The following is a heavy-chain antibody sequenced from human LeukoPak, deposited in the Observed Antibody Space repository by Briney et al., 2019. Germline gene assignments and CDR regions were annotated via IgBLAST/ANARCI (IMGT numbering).Heavy chain of an antibody. V-gene: IGHV3-64*01. CDR2: ISSNGGST. CDR3: ARDSPGIAVAGTHC. D-gene: IGHD6-19*01. Sequence: TGGSLRLSCAASGFTFSSYAMHWVRQAPGKGLEYVSAISSNGGSTYYANSVKGRFTISRDNSKNTLYLQMNSLRAEDTAVYYCARDSPGIAVAGTHCWGQGTLVTVSS. J-gene: IGHJ4*02. CDR1: GFTFSSYA.